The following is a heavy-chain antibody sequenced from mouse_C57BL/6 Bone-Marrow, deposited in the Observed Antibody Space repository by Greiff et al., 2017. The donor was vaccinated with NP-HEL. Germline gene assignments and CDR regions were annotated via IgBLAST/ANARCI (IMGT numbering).Heavy chain of an antibody. D-gene: IGHD1-1*01. CDR2: ISSGGSYT. CDR3: ARRRITTIDY. Sequence: EVHLVESGGDLVKPGGSLKLSCAASGFTFSSYGMSWVRQTPDKRLEWVATISSGGSYTYYPDSVKGRFTISRDNAKNTLYLQMSSLKSEDTAMYYCARRRITTIDYWGQGTTPT. J-gene: IGHJ2*01. V-gene: IGHV5-6*01. CDR1: GFTFSSYG.